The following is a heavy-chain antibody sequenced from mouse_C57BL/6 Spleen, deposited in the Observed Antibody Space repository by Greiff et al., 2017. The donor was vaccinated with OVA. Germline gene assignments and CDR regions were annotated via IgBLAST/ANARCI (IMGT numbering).Heavy chain of an antibody. CDR2: INPNNGGT. D-gene: IGHD2-4*01. CDR3: ARWDYEGYYAMDY. V-gene: IGHV1-18*01. Sequence: VQLQQSGPELVKPGASVKIPCKASGYTFTDYNMDWVKQSHGKSLEWIGDINPNNGGTIYNQKFKGKATLTVDKSSSTAYMELRSLTSEDTADYDCARWDYEGYYAMDYWGQGTSVTVSS. CDR1: GYTFTDYN. J-gene: IGHJ4*01.